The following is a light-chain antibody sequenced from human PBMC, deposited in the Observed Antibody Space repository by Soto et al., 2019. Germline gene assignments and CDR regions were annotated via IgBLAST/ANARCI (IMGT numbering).Light chain of an antibody. CDR1: QGVTTN. J-gene: IGKJ5*01. CDR3: QQYNNWPFA. CDR2: DVS. V-gene: IGKV3-15*01. Sequence: EIVMTQYPASLSVAPGERVTVSCRAGQGVTTNFAWYQQKSGQSPRLLIYDVSTRATGVPARFSGTGSETDFTLTISGLQSEDSAVYFCQQYNNWPFAFGQGTRLEIK.